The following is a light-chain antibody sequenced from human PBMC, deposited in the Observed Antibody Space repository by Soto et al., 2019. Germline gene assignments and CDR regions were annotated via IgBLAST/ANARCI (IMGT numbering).Light chain of an antibody. CDR3: STYTDKPYI. J-gene: IGLJ1*01. CDR2: EVS. Sequence: QSALTQPASVSGSPGQSITISCTGTSSDVDAYKYISWYRQHPGEAPKIIIYEVSNRNSGISNRFSGSKSGNTASLTISGLQTEDEAEYFCSTYTDKPYIFGSGTKVTVL. V-gene: IGLV2-14*01. CDR1: SSDVDAYKY.